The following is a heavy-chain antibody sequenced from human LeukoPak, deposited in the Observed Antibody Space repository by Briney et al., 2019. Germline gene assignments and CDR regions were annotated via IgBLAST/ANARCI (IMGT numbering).Heavy chain of an antibody. CDR1: GGSISSYY. J-gene: IGHJ5*02. Sequence: SETLSLTCTVSGGSISSYYWSWIRQPPGKGLEWIGYIYYSGSTNYNPSLKSRVTISVDTSKNQFSLKLSSVTPADTAVYYCARGGYYGSGNDFRFDPWGQGTLVTGSS. D-gene: IGHD3-10*01. CDR3: ARGGYYGSGNDFRFDP. CDR2: IYYSGST. V-gene: IGHV4-59*01.